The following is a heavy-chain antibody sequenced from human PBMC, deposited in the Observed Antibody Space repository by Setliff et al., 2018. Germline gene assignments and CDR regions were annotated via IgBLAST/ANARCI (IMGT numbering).Heavy chain of an antibody. V-gene: IGHV4-4*07. Sequence: SETLSLTCTVSGGSISSYYWSWIRQPAGKGLEWIGHIYIGGSANYNPSLKSRVTMSIDTSKNQFSLKLNSVTAADTAVYYCARDFWAYCGGEIDYWGQGTLVTVSS. CDR2: IYIGGSA. CDR3: ARDFWAYCGGEIDY. CDR1: GGSISSYY. J-gene: IGHJ4*02. D-gene: IGHD2-21*01.